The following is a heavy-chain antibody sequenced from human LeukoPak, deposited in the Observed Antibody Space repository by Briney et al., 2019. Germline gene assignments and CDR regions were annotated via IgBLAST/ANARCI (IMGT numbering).Heavy chain of an antibody. J-gene: IGHJ4*02. CDR1: GFTFRSHA. V-gene: IGHV3-23*01. CDR3: AKDFRIGYSAHFDY. Sequence: GGPLRLSCVGSGFTFRSHAMSWVRQAPEKGLEFVSGIYENGGTTYYADSVKGRFSISRDNSKNTLYLQMDSLRGEDTAVYYCAKDFRIGYSAHFDYWGQGALVTVSS. CDR2: IYENGGTT. D-gene: IGHD2-21*01.